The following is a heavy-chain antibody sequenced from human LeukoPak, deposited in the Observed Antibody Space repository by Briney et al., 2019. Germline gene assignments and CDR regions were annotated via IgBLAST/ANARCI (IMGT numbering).Heavy chain of an antibody. V-gene: IGHV3-23*01. CDR2: VSVSGDST. CDR3: AKAHVPYSGRISMFDY. D-gene: IGHD4-11*01. J-gene: IGHJ4*02. CDR1: GFTFSSYA. Sequence: PPGGSLRLSCAASGFTFSSYAMSWVRQAPGKGLEWVSSVSVSGDSTYFADSVKGRFTISRDNSKNTLYLQMNSLRAEDTAVYYYAKAHVPYSGRISMFDYWGQGTLVTVSS.